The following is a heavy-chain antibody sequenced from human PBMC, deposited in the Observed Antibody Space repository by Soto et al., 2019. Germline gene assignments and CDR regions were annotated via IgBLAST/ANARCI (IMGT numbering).Heavy chain of an antibody. CDR1: GFTFSSYW. CDR3: AREGRYYDSSGYSHSPIDY. Sequence: GGSLRLSCAASGFTFSSYWMNWVRQAPGKGLEWVANIKQDGSEKYYVDSVKGRFTISRDNAKNSLYLQMNSLRAEDTAVYYCAREGRYYDSSGYSHSPIDYWGQGTLVTVSS. CDR2: IKQDGSEK. D-gene: IGHD3-22*01. J-gene: IGHJ4*02. V-gene: IGHV3-7*05.